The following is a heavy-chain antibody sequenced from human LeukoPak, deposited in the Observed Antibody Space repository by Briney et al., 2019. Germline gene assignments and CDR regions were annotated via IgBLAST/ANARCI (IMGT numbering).Heavy chain of an antibody. V-gene: IGHV4-59*01. Sequence: TSETLSLTCTVSGGSISSYYWSWIRQPPGKGLEWIGYIYYSGSTNYNPSLKSRVTISVDTSKNQFSLKLSSVTAADTAVYYCARTYSSSWYTYFDYWGQGTLVTVSS. J-gene: IGHJ4*02. D-gene: IGHD6-13*01. CDR2: IYYSGST. CDR1: GGSISSYY. CDR3: ARTYSSSWYTYFDY.